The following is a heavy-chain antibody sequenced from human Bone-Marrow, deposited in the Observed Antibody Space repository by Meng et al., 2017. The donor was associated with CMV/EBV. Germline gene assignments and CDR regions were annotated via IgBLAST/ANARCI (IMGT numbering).Heavy chain of an antibody. V-gene: IGHV5-51*01. D-gene: IGHD2-2*01. CDR3: ARLRAVPAACDY. CDR1: GYSFTSYW. CDR2: IYPGDSDT. Sequence: KVSCKGSGYSFTSYWIGWVRQMPGKGLEWMGIIYPGDSDTRYSPSFQGQVTIPADKSISTAYLQWSSLKASDTAMYYCARLRAVPAACDYWGQGTLVTVSS. J-gene: IGHJ4*02.